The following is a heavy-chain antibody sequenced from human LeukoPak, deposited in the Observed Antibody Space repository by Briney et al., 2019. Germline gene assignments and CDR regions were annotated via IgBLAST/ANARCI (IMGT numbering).Heavy chain of an antibody. J-gene: IGHJ4*02. D-gene: IGHD6-19*01. CDR2: INPGGGST. Sequence: ASVKVSCKASGYTFTSHYMHWVRQAPGQGLEWMGAINPGGGSTTYAQKFQGRVTMTKDMSTSTVYMDLSSLTSEDTAVYYCAREAALAGKNFDYWGQGTLVTVSS. CDR3: AREAALAGKNFDY. CDR1: GYTFTSHY. V-gene: IGHV1-46*01.